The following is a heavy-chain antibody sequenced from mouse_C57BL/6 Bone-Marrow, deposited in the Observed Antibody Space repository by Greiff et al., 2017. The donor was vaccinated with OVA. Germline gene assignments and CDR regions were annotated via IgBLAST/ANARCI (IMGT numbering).Heavy chain of an antibody. Sequence: EVQRVESGEGLVKPGGSLKLSCAASGFTFSSYAMSWVRQTPEKRLEWVAYISSGGDYIYYADTVKGRFTISRDNARNTLYLQMSSLKSEDTAMYYCTRVGGLRRGYYFDYWGQGTTLTVSS. CDR3: TRVGGLRRGYYFDY. CDR2: ISSGGDYI. J-gene: IGHJ2*01. CDR1: GFTFSSYA. D-gene: IGHD2-4*01. V-gene: IGHV5-9-1*02.